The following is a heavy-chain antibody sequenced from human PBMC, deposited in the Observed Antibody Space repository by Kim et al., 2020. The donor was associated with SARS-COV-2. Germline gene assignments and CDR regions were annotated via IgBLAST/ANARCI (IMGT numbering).Heavy chain of an antibody. CDR3: ASLGYCSSTSCYAFYYYGMDV. V-gene: IGHV4-4*02. CDR1: GGSISSSNW. CDR2: IYHSGST. Sequence: SETLSLTCAVSGGSISSSNWWSWVRQPPGKGLEWIGEIYHSGSTNYNPSLKSRVTISVDKSKNQFSLKLSSVTAADTAVYYCASLGYCSSTSCYAFYYYGMDVWGQGTTVTVSS. D-gene: IGHD2-2*01. J-gene: IGHJ6*02.